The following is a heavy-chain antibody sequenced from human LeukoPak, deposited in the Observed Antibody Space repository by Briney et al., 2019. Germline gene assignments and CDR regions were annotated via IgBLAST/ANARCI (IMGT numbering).Heavy chain of an antibody. V-gene: IGHV4-4*02. CDR1: GGSISGTNW. CDR3: SRESGPFCPFGY. D-gene: IGHD1-26*01. CDR2: ISLAGQT. J-gene: IGHJ4*02. Sequence: SGTLSLTCGVSGGSISGTNWWSWVRQPPGQGLEWIGEISLAGQTNYNPSLNGRVTMSLDKSSNQLSLHLTSVSAADTATYYCSRESGPFCPFGYWGQGTLVIVSS.